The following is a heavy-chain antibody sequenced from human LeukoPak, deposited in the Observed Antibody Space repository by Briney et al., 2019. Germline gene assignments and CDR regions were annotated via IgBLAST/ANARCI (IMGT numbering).Heavy chain of an antibody. V-gene: IGHV3-33*01. Sequence: GGSLRLSCVGSGFTFSSYGMHWVRQAPGKGLEWVAVIWSDGSNAYYVDSVKGRFTISRDNSKNTLYLQMNSLGVEDTAVYYCATDPRITMVRGASGNWYFDYWGQGTLVTVSS. CDR1: GFTFSSYG. J-gene: IGHJ4*02. CDR2: IWSDGSNA. CDR3: ATDPRITMVRGASGNWYFDY. D-gene: IGHD3-10*01.